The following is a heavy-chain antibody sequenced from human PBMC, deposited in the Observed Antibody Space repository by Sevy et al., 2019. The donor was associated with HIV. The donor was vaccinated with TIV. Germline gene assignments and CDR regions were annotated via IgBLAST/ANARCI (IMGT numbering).Heavy chain of an antibody. J-gene: IGHJ6*02. D-gene: IGHD2-2*01. CDR3: ARDCSSTTCLWGLDV. V-gene: IGHV3-7*03. CDR2: INRDGSER. CDR1: GFPFSNYR. Sequence: GGSLRLSCAASGFPFSNYRMTWVRQAPGKGLEWVANINRDGSERYYVASVKGRFTISRDNAKNSLYLQMNSLRADDTAVYYCARDCSSTTCLWGLDVWGQGTTVTVSS.